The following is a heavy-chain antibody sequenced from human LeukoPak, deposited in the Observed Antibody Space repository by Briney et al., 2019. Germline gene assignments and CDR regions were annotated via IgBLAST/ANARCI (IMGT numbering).Heavy chain of an antibody. CDR1: GGSISSYY. Sequence: PSETLSLTCTVPGGSISSYYWSWIRQPPGKGLEWIGYIYYSGSTNYNPSLKSRVTISVDTSKNQFSLKLSSVTAADTAVYYCARGGRRELRCSSTSCYPSMTNWFDPWGQGTLVTVSS. D-gene: IGHD2-2*01. CDR3: ARGGRRELRCSSTSCYPSMTNWFDP. J-gene: IGHJ5*02. CDR2: IYYSGST. V-gene: IGHV4-59*01.